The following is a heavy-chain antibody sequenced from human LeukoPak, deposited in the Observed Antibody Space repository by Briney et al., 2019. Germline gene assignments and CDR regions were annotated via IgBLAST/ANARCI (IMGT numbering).Heavy chain of an antibody. CDR1: GFTFSSYW. D-gene: IGHD2-15*01. V-gene: IGHV3-7*01. J-gene: IGHJ4*02. CDR3: ARDRYSITVAVYYFDY. Sequence: PGGSLRLSCAASGFTFSSYWMSWVRQAPGKGLEWVAVIKQDGSEKYYVDSVKGRFTISRDNAKNSLYRQMNSLRAEDTAVYYCARDRYSITVAVYYFDYWGQGTLVTVSS. CDR2: IKQDGSEK.